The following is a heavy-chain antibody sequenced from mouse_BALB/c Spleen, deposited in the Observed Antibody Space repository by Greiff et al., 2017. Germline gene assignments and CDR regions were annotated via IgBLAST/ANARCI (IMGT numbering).Heavy chain of an antibody. CDR3: AREELGRWGFAY. V-gene: IGHV5-6-3*01. CDR2: INSNGGST. Sequence: EVQRVESGGGLVQPGGSLKLSCAASGFTFSSYGMSWVRQTPDKRLELVATINSNGGSTYYPDSVKGRFTISRDNAKNTLYLQMSSLKSEDTAMYYCAREELGRWGFAYWGQGTLVTVSA. D-gene: IGHD4-1*01. CDR1: GFTFSSYG. J-gene: IGHJ3*01.